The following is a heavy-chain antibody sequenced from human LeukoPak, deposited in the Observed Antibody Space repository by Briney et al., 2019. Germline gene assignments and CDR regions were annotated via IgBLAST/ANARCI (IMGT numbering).Heavy chain of an antibody. CDR3: ASYDFWSGYYPGFDY. D-gene: IGHD3-3*01. J-gene: IGHJ4*02. CDR2: ISGSGGST. Sequence: GGSLRLSCAASGFTFSSDAMSWVRQAPGKGLEWVSAISGSGGSTYYADSVKGRFTISRDNSKNTLYLQMNSLRAEDTAVYYCASYDFWSGYYPGFDYWGQGTLVTVSS. V-gene: IGHV3-23*01. CDR1: GFTFSSDA.